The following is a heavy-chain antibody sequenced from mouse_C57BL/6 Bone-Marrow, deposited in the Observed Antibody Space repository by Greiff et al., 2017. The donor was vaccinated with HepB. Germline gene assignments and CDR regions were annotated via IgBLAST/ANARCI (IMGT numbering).Heavy chain of an antibody. CDR3: ARSRGYDVKVPFDY. J-gene: IGHJ3*01. D-gene: IGHD2-2*01. Sequence: EVHLVESGGGLVKPGGSLKLSCAASGFTFSSYAMSWVRQTPEKRLEWVATISDGGSYTYYPDNVKGRFTISRDNAKNNLYLQMSHLKSEDTAMYYCARSRGYDVKVPFDYWGQGTLVTVSA. V-gene: IGHV5-4*01. CDR1: GFTFSSYA. CDR2: ISDGGSYT.